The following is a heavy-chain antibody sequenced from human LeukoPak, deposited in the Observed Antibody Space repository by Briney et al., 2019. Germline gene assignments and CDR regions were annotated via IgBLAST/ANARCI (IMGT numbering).Heavy chain of an antibody. V-gene: IGHV3-30*18. CDR1: GFTFSSYG. CDR2: ISYDGSNK. D-gene: IGHD2-15*01. J-gene: IGHJ4*02. CDR3: AKLGCSGGSCYFDY. Sequence: GGSLRLSCAASGFTFSSYGMHWVRQAPGKGLEWVAVISYDGSNKYYADSVKGRFTISRDNSKNTLYLQMNSLRAEDTAVYYCAKLGCSGGSCYFDYWGQGTLVTVSS.